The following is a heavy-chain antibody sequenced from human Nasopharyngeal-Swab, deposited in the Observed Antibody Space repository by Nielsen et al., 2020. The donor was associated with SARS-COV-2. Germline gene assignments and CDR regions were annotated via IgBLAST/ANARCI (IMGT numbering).Heavy chain of an antibody. CDR2: ISGSGGST. Sequence: GESLKISCAASGFTFSSYAMSWVRQAPGKGLEWVSAISGSGGSTYYADSVKGRFTISRDNSKNTLYLQMNSLRAEDTAAYYCAKDDRRSQWLVDYYYGMDVWGQGTTVTVSS. CDR3: AKDDRRSQWLVDYYYGMDV. J-gene: IGHJ6*02. D-gene: IGHD6-19*01. CDR1: GFTFSSYA. V-gene: IGHV3-23*01.